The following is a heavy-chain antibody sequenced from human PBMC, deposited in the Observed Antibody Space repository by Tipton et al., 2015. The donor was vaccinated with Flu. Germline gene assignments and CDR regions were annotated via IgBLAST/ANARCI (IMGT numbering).Heavy chain of an antibody. CDR3: SRSLDY. V-gene: IGHV3-7*01. CDR1: GFTLSTYW. Sequence: QLMQSGGGLVQPGGSLRLSCAASGFTLSTYWMDWVRQAPGKGLEWVANIKEDGSEKYYVDSVKGRFTISRDNAKNLMYLQMNSLRAEDTAVYYCSRSLDYWGQGTLVTVSS. CDR2: IKEDGSEK. J-gene: IGHJ4*02.